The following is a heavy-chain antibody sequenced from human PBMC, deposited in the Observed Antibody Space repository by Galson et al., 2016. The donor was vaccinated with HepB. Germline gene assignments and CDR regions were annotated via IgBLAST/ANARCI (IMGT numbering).Heavy chain of an antibody. Sequence: SLRLSCAASGFTFSIYWMSWVRQAPGKGLEWVANIQQDGCEEYYVDSVKGRFTISKDNAKNSLYLQMNSLRAEDSAVYYCARLKHYGSGSSYYYYGLDVWGQGTKVTVSS. J-gene: IGHJ6*02. CDR2: IQQDGCEE. V-gene: IGHV3-7*03. CDR1: GFTFSIYW. D-gene: IGHD3-10*01. CDR3: ARLKHYGSGSSYYYYGLDV.